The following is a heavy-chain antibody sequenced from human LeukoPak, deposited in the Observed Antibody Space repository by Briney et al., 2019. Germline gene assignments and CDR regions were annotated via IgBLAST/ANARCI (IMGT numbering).Heavy chain of an antibody. V-gene: IGHV4-59*01. CDR1: GGSISSYY. D-gene: IGHD6-19*01. CDR3: ARVESSGWGLFQH. J-gene: IGHJ1*01. CDR2: IYYSGST. Sequence: SETLSLTCTVSGGSISSYYWSWIRQPPGKGLEWIGYIYYSGSTNYNPSLKSRVTISVDTSKNQFSLKLSSVTAADTAVCYCARVESSGWGLFQHWGQGTLVTVSS.